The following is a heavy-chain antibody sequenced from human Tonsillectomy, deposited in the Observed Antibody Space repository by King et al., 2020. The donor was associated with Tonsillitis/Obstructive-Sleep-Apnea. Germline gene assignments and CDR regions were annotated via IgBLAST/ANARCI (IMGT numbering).Heavy chain of an antibody. J-gene: IGHJ4*02. Sequence: VQLVESGAEVKKPGASVKVSCKASGYTCTGYDMHWVRQAPRQRLEWMGRINPNSGGINYAQKFEGRFTMSMDTSISTAYMEVSRLRSDDTVVYYCAREVAGILDYFDYWGQGTLVTVSS. CDR2: INPNSGGI. CDR3: AREVAGILDYFDY. V-gene: IGHV1-2*05. D-gene: IGHD6-19*01. CDR1: GYTCTGYD.